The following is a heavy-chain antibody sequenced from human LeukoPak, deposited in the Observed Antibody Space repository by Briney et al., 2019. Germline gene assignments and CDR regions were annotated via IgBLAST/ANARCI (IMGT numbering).Heavy chain of an antibody. V-gene: IGHV4-34*01. CDR2: INHSGSA. CDR3: ARGSYGNPADY. D-gene: IGHD1-14*01. J-gene: IGHJ4*02. CDR1: GGSFSGYY. Sequence: SETLSLTCAVYGGSFSGYYWNWIRHPPRKGLEWIGEINHSGSANYNPPLKSRVTISVDKYKNQFPLKLPSLTAADTAVYYRARGSYGNPADYWGQRTLVSVSS.